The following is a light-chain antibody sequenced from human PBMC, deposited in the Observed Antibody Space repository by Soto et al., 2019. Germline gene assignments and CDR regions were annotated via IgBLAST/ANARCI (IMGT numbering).Light chain of an antibody. Sequence: QSVLTQPPSASGSPGXXVAISCTGXXXDIGGYDYVSWYQQHPGKAPKLMIYEVNKRPSGVPDRFSGSKSGNTASLTVSGLQAEDEADYYCSSHGGNSPYVFGTGTKVTVL. CDR1: XXDIGGYDY. J-gene: IGLJ1*01. CDR2: EVN. V-gene: IGLV2-8*01. CDR3: SSHGGNSPYV.